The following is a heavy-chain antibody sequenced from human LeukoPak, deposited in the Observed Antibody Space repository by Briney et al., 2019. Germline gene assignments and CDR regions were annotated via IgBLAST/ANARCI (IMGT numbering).Heavy chain of an antibody. Sequence: ASVTVSFKATGYTFTVAYMHWVRQAPGQGLEWVGWINPNSGETKFAPKFQGRVTMTRDTSLSTAFMDLGGLRSDDTAVYYCARVLFNSGYDSWGQGSLVTVSS. CDR3: ARVLFNSGYDS. CDR1: GYTFTVAY. CDR2: INPNSGET. D-gene: IGHD4-23*01. J-gene: IGHJ5*01. V-gene: IGHV1-2*02.